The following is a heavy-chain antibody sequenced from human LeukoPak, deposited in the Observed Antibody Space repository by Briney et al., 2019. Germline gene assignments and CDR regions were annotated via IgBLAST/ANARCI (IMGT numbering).Heavy chain of an antibody. CDR2: INPNSGGT. Sequence: GASVKVSCKASGYTFTGNYMHWVRQAPGQGLQWMGWINPNSGGTNYAQKFQGRVTMTRDTSISTAYMELSRLRSDDTAVYYCARDSATYYYSPYYYYYYMDVWGKGTTVTVSS. V-gene: IGHV1-2*02. D-gene: IGHD3-10*01. CDR3: ARDSATYYYSPYYYYYYMDV. CDR1: GYTFTGNY. J-gene: IGHJ6*03.